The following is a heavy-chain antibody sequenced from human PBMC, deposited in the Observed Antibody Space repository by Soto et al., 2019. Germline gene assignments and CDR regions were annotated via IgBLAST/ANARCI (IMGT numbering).Heavy chain of an antibody. D-gene: IGHD6-19*01. Sequence: SETLSLTCTVSGDSISSTRWWSWVRQSPGKGLEWIGDIYHGGSTNYNPSLKSRVTISIDKSKNTLYLQLNSLRAEDTALYYCARGYSSGPDYWGQGTLVTVSS. J-gene: IGHJ4*02. CDR2: IYHGGST. CDR1: GDSISSTRW. CDR3: ARGYSSGPDY. V-gene: IGHV4-4*02.